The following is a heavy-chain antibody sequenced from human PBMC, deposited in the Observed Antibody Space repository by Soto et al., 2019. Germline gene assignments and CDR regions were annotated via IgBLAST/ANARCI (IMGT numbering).Heavy chain of an antibody. D-gene: IGHD3-22*01. Sequence: SETLSLTCTVSGGSISSGGYYWSWIRQHPGKGLEWIGYIYYSGSTYYNPSLKSRVTISVDTSKNQFSLKLSSVTASDTAVYYCARDDDSSGYYYYGMDVWGQGTTVT. CDR3: ARDDDSSGYYYYGMDV. CDR1: GGSISSGGYY. CDR2: IYYSGST. J-gene: IGHJ6*02. V-gene: IGHV4-31*03.